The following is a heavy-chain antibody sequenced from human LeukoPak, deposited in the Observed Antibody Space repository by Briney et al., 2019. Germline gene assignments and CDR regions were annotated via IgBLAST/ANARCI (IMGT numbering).Heavy chain of an antibody. D-gene: IGHD4/OR15-4a*01. J-gene: IGHJ4*02. CDR1: GFTFSSYA. V-gene: IGHV3-23*01. CDR3: AKARAKRPFDY. CDR2: ISGSGGST. Sequence: GGSLRLSCAASGFTFSSYAMSWVRQAPGEGLEWVSAISGSGGSTYYADSVEGRFTISRDNSKNTLYLQMNSLRAEDTAVYYCAKARAKRPFDYWGQGTLVTVSS.